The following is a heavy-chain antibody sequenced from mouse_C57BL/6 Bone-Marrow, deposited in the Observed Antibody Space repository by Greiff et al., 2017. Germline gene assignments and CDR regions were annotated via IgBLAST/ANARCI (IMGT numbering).Heavy chain of an antibody. V-gene: IGHV1-72*01. J-gene: IGHJ1*03. CDR2: IDPNSGGT. Sequence: VQLVESGAELVKPGASVKLSCKASGYTFTSYWMHWVKQRPGRGLEWIGRIDPNSGGTKYNEKFKSKATLTVDKPSSTAYMQLSSLTSEDSAVYYCARWDYYGSRGAWYFDVGGTGTTVTVSS. CDR1: GYTFTSYW. D-gene: IGHD1-1*01. CDR3: ARWDYYGSRGAWYFDV.